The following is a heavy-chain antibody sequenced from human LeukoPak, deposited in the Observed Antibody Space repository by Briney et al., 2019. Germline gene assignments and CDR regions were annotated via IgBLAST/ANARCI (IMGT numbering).Heavy chain of an antibody. CDR1: GFRFDDYG. D-gene: IGHD6-19*01. CDR2: INWNGGST. Sequence: GGSLRLSCVASGFRFDDYGMSWVRQAPGKGLEWVSGINWNGGSTGYADSVKGRFTISRDNAKNSLYLRMNSLRAEDTALYYCASGGSTGWYSFDYWGQGTLVTVSS. V-gene: IGHV3-20*04. J-gene: IGHJ4*02. CDR3: ASGGSTGWYSFDY.